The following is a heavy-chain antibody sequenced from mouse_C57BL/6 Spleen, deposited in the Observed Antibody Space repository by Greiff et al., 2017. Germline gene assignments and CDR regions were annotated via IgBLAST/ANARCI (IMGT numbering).Heavy chain of an antibody. J-gene: IGHJ2*01. D-gene: IGHD1-1*01. CDR2: IYPGDGDT. CDR1: GYAFSSSW. V-gene: IGHV1-82*01. CDR3: ANTGDGLDY. Sequence: VQLQQSGPELVKPGASVKISCKASGYAFSSSWMNWVKQRPGKGLEWIGRIYPGDGDTNYNGKFKGKATLTADKSSSTAYMQLSSLTSEDSAVYFCANTGDGLDYWGQGTTLTVSS.